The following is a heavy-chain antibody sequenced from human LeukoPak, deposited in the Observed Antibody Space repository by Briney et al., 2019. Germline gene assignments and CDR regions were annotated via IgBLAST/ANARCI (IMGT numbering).Heavy chain of an antibody. CDR1: GYTLTELS. CDR2: FDPEDDET. D-gene: IGHD2-2*01. V-gene: IGHV1-24*01. J-gene: IGHJ4*02. CDR3: ATGEARSPISSFDY. Sequence: ASVKVSCKVSGYTLTELSMHWVRQAPGKGLEWMGGFDPEDDETIYAQKFQGRVTMTEDTSTDTAYMELSSLRSEDTAVYYCATGEARSPISSFDYWGQGTLVTVSS.